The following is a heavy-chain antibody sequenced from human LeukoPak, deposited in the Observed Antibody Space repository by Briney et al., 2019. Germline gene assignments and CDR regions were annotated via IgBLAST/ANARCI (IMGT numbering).Heavy chain of an antibody. CDR3: ARGDFWSGSRFDY. J-gene: IGHJ4*02. CDR2: ISYDGSNK. Sequence: PGGSLRLSCAASGFTFSNYSMNWVRQAPGKGLEWVAVISYDGSNKYYADSVKGRFTISRDNSKNTLYLQMNSLRAEDTAVYYCARGDFWSGSRFDYWGQGTLVTVSS. D-gene: IGHD3-3*01. CDR1: GFTFSNYS. V-gene: IGHV3-30*03.